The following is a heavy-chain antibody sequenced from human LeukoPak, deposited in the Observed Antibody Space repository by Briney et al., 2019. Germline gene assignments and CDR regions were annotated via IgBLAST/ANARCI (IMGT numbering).Heavy chain of an antibody. V-gene: IGHV3-23*01. D-gene: IGHD3-22*01. CDR2: TAGSGISK. Sequence: QSGGSLRLSCAASGFTFSSYAMSWVRQAPGRGLEWASSTAGSGISKDYADSVKGRFTISKDKSKNTLYLQMDNLRAEDTGVYFCARLPTFYYDSSGYHYDYWGQGTLVTVSS. J-gene: IGHJ4*02. CDR1: GFTFSSYA. CDR3: ARLPTFYYDSSGYHYDY.